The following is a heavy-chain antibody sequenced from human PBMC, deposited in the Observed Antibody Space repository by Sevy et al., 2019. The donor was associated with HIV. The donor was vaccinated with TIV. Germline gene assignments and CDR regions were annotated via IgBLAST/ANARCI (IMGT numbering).Heavy chain of an antibody. J-gene: IGHJ4*02. V-gene: IGHV3-15*01. CDR1: GFTFSNAW. CDR3: TTRPVVPATRVDY. Sequence: GGSLRLSCAASGFTFSNAWMSWVRQAPGKGLEWVGRIKSKTDGGTNDYAAPVKGRFTISRDDSKNTLYLQMNSLKTEDTAVYYCTTRPVVPATRVDYWGQGTLVTVSS. D-gene: IGHD2-2*01. CDR2: IKSKTDGGTN.